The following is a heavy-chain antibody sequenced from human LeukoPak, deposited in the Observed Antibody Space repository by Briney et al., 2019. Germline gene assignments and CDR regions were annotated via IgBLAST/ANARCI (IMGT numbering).Heavy chain of an antibody. V-gene: IGHV3-23*01. CDR2: IDDSGGSP. J-gene: IGHJ4*02. Sequence: GGSLRLSCAAPGFTLSNYAMNWVRQAPGKGLEWVSGIDDSGGSPPSADSVKGRFTISRDLSKNTLYLQMDSLRAEDTAAYYCARGKDHDFWNPFDYWGQGTLVTVSS. CDR3: ARGKDHDFWNPFDY. CDR1: GFTLSNYA. D-gene: IGHD3-3*01.